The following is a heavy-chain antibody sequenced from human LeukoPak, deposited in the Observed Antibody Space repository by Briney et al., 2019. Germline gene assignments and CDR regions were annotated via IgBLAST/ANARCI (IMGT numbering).Heavy chain of an antibody. J-gene: IGHJ3*02. V-gene: IGHV3-74*03. CDR3: ARDHDGDDSHDDHEAFDI. D-gene: IGHD4-17*01. CDR1: GFTFSSYW. Sequence: PGGSLRLSCAVSGFTFSSYWMNWVRQAPGKGLVGVSRINIDGSRTTNADSVKGRFTISRDNAKNMLYLLKISLRVEDTGVYYCARDHDGDDSHDDHEAFDIWGQGTMVTVSS. CDR2: INIDGSRT.